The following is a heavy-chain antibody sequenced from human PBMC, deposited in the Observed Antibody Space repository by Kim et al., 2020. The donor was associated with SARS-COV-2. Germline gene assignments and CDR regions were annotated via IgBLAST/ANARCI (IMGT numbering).Heavy chain of an antibody. Sequence: NYNPSLTSRVTISVDTSKNQYSLKLSSVTAAETAVYYWARGSSCRSQFDPWGQGALVTVSA. D-gene: IGHD6-6*01. CDR3: ARGSSCRSQFDP. V-gene: IGHV4-59*09. J-gene: IGHJ5*02.